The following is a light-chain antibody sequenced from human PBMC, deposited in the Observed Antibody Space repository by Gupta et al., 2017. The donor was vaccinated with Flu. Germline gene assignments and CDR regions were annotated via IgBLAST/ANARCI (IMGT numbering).Light chain of an antibody. V-gene: IGLV3-21*04. CDR1: NVECRM. Sequence: TTCTITGEGNNVECRMGHWYQQEPGQAPLLVIYHDSYRPSVLPARFSGSNSGTMATLTISRVEAGDEADYYCQGCDTCSDHPVFGGGTRLTVL. CDR2: HDS. CDR3: QGCDTCSDHPV. J-gene: IGLJ3*02.